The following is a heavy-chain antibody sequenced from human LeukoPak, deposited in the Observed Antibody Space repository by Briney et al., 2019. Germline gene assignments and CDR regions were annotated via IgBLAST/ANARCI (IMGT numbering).Heavy chain of an antibody. J-gene: IGHJ5*02. CDR1: GGSFSGYY. D-gene: IGHD6-13*01. V-gene: IGHV4-34*01. CDR3: ARAAAAGNWFDP. CDR2: INHSGST. Sequence: PSETLSLTCVVYGGSFSGYYWSWIRQPPGKGLEWIGEINHSGSTNYTPSLKSRVTISVDTSKNQFSLKLSSVTAADTAVYYCARAAAAGNWFDPWGQATLVTVSS.